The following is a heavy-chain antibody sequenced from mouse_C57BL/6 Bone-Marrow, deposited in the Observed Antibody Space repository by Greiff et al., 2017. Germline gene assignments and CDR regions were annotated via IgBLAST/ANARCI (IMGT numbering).Heavy chain of an antibody. V-gene: IGHV1-81*01. Sequence: VQLQQSGAELARPGASVKLSCKASGYTFTSYGLSWVKQRTGPGLAWIGEIYPRSGNTYYNEKIKGKATLTADKSASTAYMELRSLTSEDSAVYFCARKISVDYWGQGTTLTVAA. J-gene: IGHJ2*01. CDR2: IYPRSGNT. CDR1: GYTFTSYG. CDR3: ARKISVDY.